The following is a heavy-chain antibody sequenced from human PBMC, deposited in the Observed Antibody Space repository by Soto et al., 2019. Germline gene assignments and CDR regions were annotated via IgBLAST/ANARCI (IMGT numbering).Heavy chain of an antibody. CDR3: AKGLHTRSYFFHH. J-gene: IGHJ4*02. CDR2: MSTSGGT. D-gene: IGHD6-6*01. V-gene: IGHV3-23*01. CDR1: GFTFSTHD. Sequence: PGGSLRLSCAASGFTFSTHDMSWVRQAPGKGLEWVSTMSTSGGTYYADSVKGRFTISRDNSKKTLYLQMNSLRAEDTAVYYCAKGLHTRSYFFHHSCPGPLVTLFS.